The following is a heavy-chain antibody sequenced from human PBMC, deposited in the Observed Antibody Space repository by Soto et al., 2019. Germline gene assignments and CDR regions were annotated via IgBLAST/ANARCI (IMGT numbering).Heavy chain of an antibody. D-gene: IGHD3-10*01. CDR2: IYHSGST. Sequence: SETLSLTCAVSGGSISSSNWWSWVRQPPGKGLEWIGEIYHSGSTNYNPSLKSRVTISVDKSKNQFSLKLSSVTAADTAVYYCASLXYGSGYYYYYGMDVWGQGTTVTVSS. CDR3: ASLXYGSGYYYYYGMDV. CDR1: GGSISSSNW. V-gene: IGHV4-4*02. J-gene: IGHJ6*02.